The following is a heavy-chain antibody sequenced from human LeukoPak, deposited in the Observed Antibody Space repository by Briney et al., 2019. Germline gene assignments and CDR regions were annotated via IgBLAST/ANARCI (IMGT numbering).Heavy chain of an antibody. V-gene: IGHV3-30*02. J-gene: IGHJ4*02. D-gene: IGHD1-14*01. CDR3: AKPARTDYADY. Sequence: GGSPRLSCAASGFTFSSYGMHWVRQAPGKGLEWVAFIRYDGSNKYYADSVKGRFTISRDNSKNTLYLQMNSLRAEDTAVYYCAKPARTDYADYWGQGTLVTVSS. CDR2: IRYDGSNK. CDR1: GFTFSSYG.